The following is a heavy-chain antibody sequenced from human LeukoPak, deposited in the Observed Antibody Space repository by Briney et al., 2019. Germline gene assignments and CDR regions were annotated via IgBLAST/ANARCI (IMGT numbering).Heavy chain of an antibody. CDR1: GYTFTSYG. D-gene: IGHD6-13*01. V-gene: IGHV1-18*01. CDR3: ARAPYSSSWYLDY. J-gene: IGHJ4*02. Sequence: ASVTVSCKASGYTFTSYGISWVRQAPGQGLEWMGWISAYNGNTNYAQKLQGRVTMTTDTSTSTAYTELRSLRSDDTAVYYCARAPYSSSWYLDYWGQGTLVTVSS. CDR2: ISAYNGNT.